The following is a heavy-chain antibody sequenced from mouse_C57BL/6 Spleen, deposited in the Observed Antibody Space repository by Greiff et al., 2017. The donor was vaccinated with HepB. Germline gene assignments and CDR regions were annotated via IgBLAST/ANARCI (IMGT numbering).Heavy chain of an antibody. CDR1: GFTFSNYW. V-gene: IGHV6-3*01. J-gene: IGHJ1*03. CDR2: IRLKSDNYAT. CDR3: TELGRNFDV. Sequence: DVQLVESGGGLVQPGGSMKLSCVASGFTFSNYWMNWVRQSPEKGLEWVAQIRLKSDNYATHYAESVKGRFTISRDDSKSSVYLQMNNLRAEDTGIYYCTELGRNFDVWGTGTTVTVSS. D-gene: IGHD4-1*01.